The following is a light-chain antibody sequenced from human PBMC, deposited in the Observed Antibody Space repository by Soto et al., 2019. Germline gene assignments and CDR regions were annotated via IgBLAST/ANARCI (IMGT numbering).Light chain of an antibody. J-gene: IGLJ3*02. V-gene: IGLV2-14*01. Sequence: QSVLTQPASVSGSPGQSITISCTGTSSDVGGYNYVSWYQQHPGKAPKFMIYEVSNRPSGVSNRFSGSKSGNTASLTISGLQAEDEADYYCSSYTSSSTQVFGGGTQLTVL. CDR1: SSDVGGYNY. CDR2: EVS. CDR3: SSYTSSSTQV.